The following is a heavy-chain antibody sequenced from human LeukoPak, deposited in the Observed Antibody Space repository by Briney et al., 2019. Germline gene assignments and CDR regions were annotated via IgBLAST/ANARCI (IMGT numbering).Heavy chain of an antibody. CDR1: GYTFTSYY. D-gene: IGHD3-10*01. J-gene: IGHJ6*02. CDR2: INPSGGST. Sequence: VASVNVSCKASGYTFTSYYMHWVRQAPGQGLEWMGIINPSGGSTSYAQKFQGRVTMTRDTSTSTVYMELSSLRSEDTAVYYCARAVVRGVISYYGMDVWGQGTTVTVSS. V-gene: IGHV1-46*01. CDR3: ARAVVRGVISYYGMDV.